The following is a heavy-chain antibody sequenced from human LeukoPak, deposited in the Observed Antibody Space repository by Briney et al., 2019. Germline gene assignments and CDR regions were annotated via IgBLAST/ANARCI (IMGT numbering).Heavy chain of an antibody. CDR1: GGTFSSYA. V-gene: IGHV1-69*06. CDR2: IIPIFGTA. CDR3: ARGGSSRYYYYYMDV. D-gene: IGHD6-6*01. J-gene: IGHJ6*03. Sequence: SVKVSCKASGGTFSSYAISWVRQAPGQGLEWMGGIIPIFGTANYAQKFQGRVTITADKSTSTAYMELSSLRSEDTAVYYCARGGSSRYYYYYMDVWGKGTTVTVSS.